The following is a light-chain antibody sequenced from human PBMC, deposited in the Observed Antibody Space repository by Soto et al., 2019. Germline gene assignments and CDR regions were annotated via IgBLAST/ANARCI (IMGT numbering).Light chain of an antibody. Sequence: EIVLTQSPATLSLSPGERATLSCRASQSVGSYLAWYQQRPGQAPRLLIYDASSRATGIPARFSGSGSGTDFTLTISSLEPEDFAAYDCQQRTNWPLTFGGGTKVQIK. V-gene: IGKV3-11*01. J-gene: IGKJ4*01. CDR2: DAS. CDR3: QQRTNWPLT. CDR1: QSVGSY.